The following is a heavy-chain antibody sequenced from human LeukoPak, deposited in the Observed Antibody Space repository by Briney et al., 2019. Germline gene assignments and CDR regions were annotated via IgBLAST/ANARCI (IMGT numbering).Heavy chain of an antibody. J-gene: IGHJ4*02. CDR2: INHSGST. D-gene: IGHD3-22*01. V-gene: IGHV4-34*01. Sequence: SETLSLTCAVYGGSLSGYYWSWIRQPPGKGLEWIGEINHSGSTNYNPSLKSRVTISVDTSKNQFSLKLSSVTAADTAVYYFARGDPDSSGYYSFDYWGQGTLVTVSS. CDR3: ARGDPDSSGYYSFDY. CDR1: GGSLSGYY.